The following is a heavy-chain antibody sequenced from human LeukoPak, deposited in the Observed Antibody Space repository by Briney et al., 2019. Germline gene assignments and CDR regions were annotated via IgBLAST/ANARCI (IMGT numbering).Heavy chain of an antibody. CDR2: IHWNGGRT. J-gene: IGHJ4*02. D-gene: IGHD3-22*01. CDR3: AREVPYDTSVYYQPFDY. V-gene: IGHV3-20*04. CDR1: GFTFDNYG. Sequence: GGSLRLSCAASGFTFDNYGINWVRQAPGKGLEWVSRIHWNGGRTGYADSVKGRFTISRDNAKNSLYLQMNSLRVEDTALYYCAREVPYDTSVYYQPFDYWGQGTLVTVSS.